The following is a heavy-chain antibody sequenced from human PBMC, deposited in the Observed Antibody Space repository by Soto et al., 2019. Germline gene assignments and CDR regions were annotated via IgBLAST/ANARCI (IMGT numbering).Heavy chain of an antibody. D-gene: IGHD3-16*02. V-gene: IGHV4-59*01. CDR3: ARAITFGGVIASADAFDI. CDR2: IYYSGST. CDR1: GGSISSYY. J-gene: IGHJ3*02. Sequence: SETLSLTCTVSGGSISSYYWSWIRQPPGKGLEWIGYIYYSGSTNYNPSLKSRVTISVDTSKNQFSLKLSSVTAADTAVYYCARAITFGGVIASADAFDIWGQRTMVTVSS.